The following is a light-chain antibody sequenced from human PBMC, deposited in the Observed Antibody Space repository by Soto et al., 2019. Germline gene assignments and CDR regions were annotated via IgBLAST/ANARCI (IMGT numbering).Light chain of an antibody. CDR1: SSNIGRNA. J-gene: IGLJ3*02. Sequence: QPVLTQPPSASETPGQRVTISCSGSSSNIGRNAVNWYQHLPGTAPKLLIYNNNQRPSGVPDRFSGSKSGTSASLAISGLQSEDEADYYCAAWDDSLSGLLFGGGTQLTVL. CDR2: NNN. CDR3: AAWDDSLSGLL. V-gene: IGLV1-44*01.